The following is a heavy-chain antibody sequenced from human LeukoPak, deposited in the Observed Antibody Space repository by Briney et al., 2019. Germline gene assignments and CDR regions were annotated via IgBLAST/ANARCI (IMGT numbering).Heavy chain of an antibody. CDR3: AVDLYQLLSDYYMDV. CDR1: GFTFSSYE. D-gene: IGHD2-2*01. Sequence: GGSLRLSCAASGFTFSSYEMNWVRQAPGKGLEWVSYISSSSSTIYYADSVKGRFTISRDNAKNSLYLQMNSLRAEDTAVYYCAVDLYQLLSDYYMDVWGKGTTVTVSS. CDR2: ISSSSSTI. J-gene: IGHJ6*03. V-gene: IGHV3-48*01.